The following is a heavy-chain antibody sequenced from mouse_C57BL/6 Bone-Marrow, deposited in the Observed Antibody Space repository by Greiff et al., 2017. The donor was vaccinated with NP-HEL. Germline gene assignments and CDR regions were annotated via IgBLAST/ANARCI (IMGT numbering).Heavy chain of an antibody. CDR1: GYTFTSYW. J-gene: IGHJ1*03. CDR3: AREGHDYGSRDWYFDV. CDR2: IDPSDSYT. V-gene: IGHV1-69*01. Sequence: QVQLQQPGAELVMPGASVKLSCKASGYTFTSYWMHWVKQRPGQGLEWIGEIDPSDSYTNYNQKFKGKSTLTVDKSSSTAYMQLSSLTSEDSAVYYCAREGHDYGSRDWYFDVWGTGTTVTVSS. D-gene: IGHD1-1*01.